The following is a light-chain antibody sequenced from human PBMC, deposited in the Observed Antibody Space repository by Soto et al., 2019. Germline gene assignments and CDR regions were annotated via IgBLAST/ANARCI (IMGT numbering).Light chain of an antibody. CDR3: CSYTGSSTYV. CDR2: EAS. Sequence: QSALTQAASVSGSPGQPITISCTGNSSEVGSYNLVSWYQQHPGKAPKLMIYEASKRPSGVSARFSGSKSGNTASLTISGLQAEDEADYYCCSYTGSSTYVFGTGTKVTVL. J-gene: IGLJ1*01. V-gene: IGLV2-23*01. CDR1: SSEVGSYNL.